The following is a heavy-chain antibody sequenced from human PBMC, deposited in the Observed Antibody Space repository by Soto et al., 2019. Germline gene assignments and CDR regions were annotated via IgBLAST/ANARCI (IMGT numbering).Heavy chain of an antibody. Sequence: PSETLSLTCAVYGGSFSGYYWSWIRQPPGKGLEWIGEINHSGSTNYNPSLKSRVTISVDTSKNQFSLKLRSVTAADTAIYYCARRTVNIRTFYSGLKTHCFDYWGQGAPVTVSS. CDR1: GGSFSGYY. CDR2: INHSGST. D-gene: IGHD6-19*01. V-gene: IGHV4-34*01. J-gene: IGHJ4*02. CDR3: ARRTVNIRTFYSGLKTHCFDY.